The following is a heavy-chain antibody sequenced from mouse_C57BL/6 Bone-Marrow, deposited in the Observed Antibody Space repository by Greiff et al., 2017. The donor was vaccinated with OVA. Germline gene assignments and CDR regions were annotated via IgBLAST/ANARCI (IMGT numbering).Heavy chain of an antibody. CDR3: ARNYGGSSAWFAY. D-gene: IGHD1-1*01. V-gene: IGHV1-80*01. CDR2: IYPGDGDT. CDR1: GYAFSSYW. Sequence: QVQLQQSGAELVKPGASVKISCKASGYAFSSYWMNWVKQRPGKGLEWIGQIYPGDGDTNYNGKFKGKATLTADKSSSTAYMQLSSLTSEDSAVYICARNYGGSSAWFAYWGKETLVTVSA. J-gene: IGHJ3*01.